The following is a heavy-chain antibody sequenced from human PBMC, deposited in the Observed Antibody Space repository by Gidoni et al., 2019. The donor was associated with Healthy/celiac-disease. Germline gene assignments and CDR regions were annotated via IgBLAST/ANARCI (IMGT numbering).Heavy chain of an antibody. CDR1: GFTVSSNY. CDR2: IYSGCST. Sequence: EVQLVETGGGLIQHGGSLRLSCAASGFTVSSNYMSWVRQAPGKGLEWVSVIYSGCSTYYADSVKGRFTISRDNSKNTLYLQMNSLRAEDTAVYYCAREGPSNWGSLFDYWGQGTLVTVSS. J-gene: IGHJ4*02. V-gene: IGHV3-53*02. D-gene: IGHD7-27*01. CDR3: AREGPSNWGSLFDY.